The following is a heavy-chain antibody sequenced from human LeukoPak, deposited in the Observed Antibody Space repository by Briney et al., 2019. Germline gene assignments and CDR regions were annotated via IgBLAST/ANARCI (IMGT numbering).Heavy chain of an antibody. CDR2: ISAYNGNT. D-gene: IGHD6-6*01. Sequence: ASVKVSCKASGYTFTSYGISWVRQAPGQGLEWMGWISAYNGNTNYAQKLQGRVTMTTDTSTSTAYMELRSLRSDDTAVYYCARDVSRSSSSSQNFDYWGQGTLVTVSP. J-gene: IGHJ4*02. CDR1: GYTFTSYG. CDR3: ARDVSRSSSSSQNFDY. V-gene: IGHV1-18*01.